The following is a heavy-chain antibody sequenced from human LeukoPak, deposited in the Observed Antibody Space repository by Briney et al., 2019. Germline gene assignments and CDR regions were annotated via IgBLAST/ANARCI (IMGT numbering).Heavy chain of an antibody. Sequence: ASVKGSCKASGYAFTSYDINWVRQATGQGLEWMGWMNPNSGNTGYAQKFQGRVTMTRNTSISTAYMELSSLRSEDTAVYYCARVQQLVPSRYYYYYYMDVWGKGTTVTISS. V-gene: IGHV1-8*01. CDR3: ARVQQLVPSRYYYYYYMDV. D-gene: IGHD6-13*01. J-gene: IGHJ6*03. CDR2: MNPNSGNT. CDR1: GYAFTSYD.